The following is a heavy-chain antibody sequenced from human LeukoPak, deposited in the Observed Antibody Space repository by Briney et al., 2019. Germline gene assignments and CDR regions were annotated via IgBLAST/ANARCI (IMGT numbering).Heavy chain of an antibody. V-gene: IGHV3-48*01. D-gene: IGHD6-13*01. CDR3: AREGLIAAAGTDYYYGMDV. CDR1: GFTFSNAW. CDR2: ISSSRSTI. Sequence: GGSLRLSCAASGFTFSNAWMNWVRQAPGKGLEWVSHISSSRSTIYYADSVKGRFTISRDNAKNLLYLQMNSLRAEDTAVYYCAREGLIAAAGTDYYYGMDVWGQGTTVTVSS. J-gene: IGHJ6*02.